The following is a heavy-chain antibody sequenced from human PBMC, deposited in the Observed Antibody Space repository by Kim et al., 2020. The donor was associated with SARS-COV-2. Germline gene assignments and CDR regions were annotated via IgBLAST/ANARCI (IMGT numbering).Heavy chain of an antibody. J-gene: IGHJ4*02. CDR1: GFIFGGYW. V-gene: IGHV3-7*01. Sequence: GGSLRLSCAASGFIFGGYWMSWVRQAPGKGLEWEANIKQDGSDKYYVDSVKGRFTISRDNAKKSLFLQMNSLRAEDTAVYYCARDYVLDFWGQGTLVTVS. CDR2: IKQDGSDK. CDR3: ARDYVLDF. D-gene: IGHD3-16*01.